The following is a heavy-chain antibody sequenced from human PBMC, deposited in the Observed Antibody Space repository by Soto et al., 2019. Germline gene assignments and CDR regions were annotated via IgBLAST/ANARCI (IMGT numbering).Heavy chain of an antibody. CDR3: ARDTVVVVPAATYARYYYYGMDV. D-gene: IGHD2-2*01. CDR2: ISYDGSNK. V-gene: IGHV3-30-3*01. J-gene: IGHJ6*02. Sequence: GGSLRLSCAASGFTFSSYAMHWVRQAPGKGLEWVAVISYDGSNKYYADSVKGRFTISRDNSKNTLYLQMNSLRAEDTAVYYCARDTVVVVPAATYARYYYYGMDVSGPGTTLTVYS. CDR1: GFTFSSYA.